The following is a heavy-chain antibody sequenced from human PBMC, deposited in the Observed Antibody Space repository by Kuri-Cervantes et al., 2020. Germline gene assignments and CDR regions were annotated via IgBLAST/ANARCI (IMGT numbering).Heavy chain of an antibody. J-gene: IGHJ5*02. CDR2: IYHSGST. V-gene: IGHV4-38-2*01. CDR3: ARALIVVVPAAMGFDP. Sequence: GSLRLSCAVYGGSFSGYYWGWIRQPPGKGLEWIGSIYHSGSTYYNPSLKSRVTISVDTSKNQFSLKLSSVTAADTAVYYCARALIVVVPAAMGFDPWGQGTLVTVSS. CDR1: GGSFSGYY. D-gene: IGHD2-2*01.